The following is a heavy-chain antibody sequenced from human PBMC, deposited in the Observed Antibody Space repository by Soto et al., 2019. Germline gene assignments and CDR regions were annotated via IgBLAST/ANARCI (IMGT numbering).Heavy chain of an antibody. Sequence: EVQLLEWGGDLVQPGGSLRLSCAASGFTFSSSAMSWVRLAPGRGLEWVSAISGSGDSTYYTDSVKGRFTISRDNSKNTLYLQMISLRAEDTAVYYCAREDPFAEVTMEPHFDYWGQGTMVTVSS. CDR1: GFTFSSSA. V-gene: IGHV3-23*01. CDR2: ISGSGDST. CDR3: AREDPFAEVTMEPHFDY. J-gene: IGHJ4*02. D-gene: IGHD2-21*02.